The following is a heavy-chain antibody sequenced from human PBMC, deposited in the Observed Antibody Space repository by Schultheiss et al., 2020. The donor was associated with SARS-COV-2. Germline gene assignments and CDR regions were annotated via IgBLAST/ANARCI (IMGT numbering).Heavy chain of an antibody. CDR3: ARDTRGRFDY. CDR1: GGSINNGDYY. CDR2: IFYTGST. V-gene: IGHV4-31*03. Sequence: SQTLSLTCTVSGGSINNGDYYWTWIRQRPGEGLEWIGYIFYTGSTLYNPSLKSRLTISIDTSKNRFSLNLSSATAADTAMYYCARDTRGRFDYWGQGTLVTVSS. D-gene: IGHD2-15*01. J-gene: IGHJ4*02.